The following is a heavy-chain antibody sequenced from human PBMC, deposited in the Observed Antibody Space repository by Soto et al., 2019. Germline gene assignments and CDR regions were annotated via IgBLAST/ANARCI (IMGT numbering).Heavy chain of an antibody. Sequence: GGSLRLSCAASGFTFSSYAMHWVRQAPGKGLEWVAVISYDGSNKYYADSVKGRFTISRDNSKNTLYLQMNSLRAEDTAVYYCAREWWFGSAPYYYGMDVWGQGTTVTVSS. CDR3: AREWWFGSAPYYYGMDV. D-gene: IGHD3-10*01. V-gene: IGHV3-30-3*01. CDR1: GFTFSSYA. J-gene: IGHJ6*02. CDR2: ISYDGSNK.